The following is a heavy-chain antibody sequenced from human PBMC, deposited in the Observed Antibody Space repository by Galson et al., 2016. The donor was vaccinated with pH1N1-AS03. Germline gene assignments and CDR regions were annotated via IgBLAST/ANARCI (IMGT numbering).Heavy chain of an antibody. CDR2: INTDSGVT. CDR3: ARDPRGPCTSSTCPTAYYFGMDV. Sequence: SVKVSCKASGYIFTGFYVHWVRQAPGQGLEWMGWINTDSGVTNYAQKFEAWVTMTRDTSVSTAYMELYGLKSDDTAVYYCARDPRGPCTSSTCPTAYYFGMDVWGQGTTVIVSS. J-gene: IGHJ6*02. CDR1: GYIFTGFY. D-gene: IGHD2-2*01. V-gene: IGHV1-2*04.